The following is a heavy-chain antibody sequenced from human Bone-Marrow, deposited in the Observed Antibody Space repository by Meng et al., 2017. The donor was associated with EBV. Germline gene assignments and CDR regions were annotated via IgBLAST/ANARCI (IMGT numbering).Heavy chain of an antibody. D-gene: IGHD5-12*01. V-gene: IGHV4-34*01. CDR1: CGALSGYC. CDR2: INHSGST. J-gene: IGHJ4*02. CDR3: ARGVATIKYFDY. Sequence: QVQRQQWAPGLLTPPETLSISCAVYCGALSGYCWSSSSQPPGKGMEWIGEINHSGSTNYNPVIKSRVTITVHTSKNLFSLTLSSVTAADTAVYSCARGVATIKYFDYWGQGTLVTVSS.